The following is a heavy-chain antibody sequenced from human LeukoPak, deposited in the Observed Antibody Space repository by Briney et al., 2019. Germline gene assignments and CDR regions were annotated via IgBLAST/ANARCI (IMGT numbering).Heavy chain of an antibody. CDR3: AGLLGYCSSTSCYSDY. CDR1: GFAFSSYG. D-gene: IGHD2-2*01. CDR2: ISYDGSDK. V-gene: IGHV3-30*03. Sequence: GGSLRLSCAASGFAFSSYGMHWVRQAPGKGLEWVAVISYDGSDKYYADSVKGRFTISRDNAKNSLYLQMNSLRAEDTAVYYCAGLLGYCSSTSCYSDYWGQGTPVTVSS. J-gene: IGHJ4*02.